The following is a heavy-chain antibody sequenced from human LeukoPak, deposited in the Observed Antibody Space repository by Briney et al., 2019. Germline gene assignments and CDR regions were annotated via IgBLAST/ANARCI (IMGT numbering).Heavy chain of an antibody. D-gene: IGHD3-22*01. V-gene: IGHV3-53*01. CDR3: VRNAYSGFFA. CDR1: GFTVSSSY. J-gene: IGHJ5*02. CDR2: IYSGGNT. Sequence: PGGSLRLSCAISGFTVSSSYMSWVRPAPGKGLEWVSVIYSGGNTYYADSVRGRFTISRDNPKNTVYLQLNSLTVDDTAVYYCVRNAYSGFFAWGQGTLVTVSS.